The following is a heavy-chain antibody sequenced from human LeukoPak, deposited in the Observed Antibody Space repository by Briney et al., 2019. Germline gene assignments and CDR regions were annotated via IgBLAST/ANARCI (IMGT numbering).Heavy chain of an antibody. D-gene: IGHD3-10*01. J-gene: IGHJ4*02. CDR2: INHSGST. CDR3: ARSSRATMVRGPPDY. CDR1: GGSFSGYY. V-gene: IGHV4-34*01. Sequence: SETLSLTCAVYGGSFSGYYWSWIRQPPGKGLEWIGEINHSGSTNYNPSLKSRVTISVDTSKNQFSLKLSSVTAADTAVYYCARSSRATMVRGPPDYWGQGTLVTVSS.